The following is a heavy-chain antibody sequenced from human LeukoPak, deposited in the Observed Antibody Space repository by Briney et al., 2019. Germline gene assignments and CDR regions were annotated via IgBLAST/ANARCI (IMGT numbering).Heavy chain of an antibody. Sequence: GGSLRLSCAASGFTFSSYAMSWVRQAPGKGLEWVSTISGRGDSTYYADSVKGRFTISRDNSKNTLYLRMNSLRLEDTAGYYCAKGAGYSSNWNFDYWGQGTLVTVSS. V-gene: IGHV3-23*01. CDR2: ISGRGDST. J-gene: IGHJ4*02. D-gene: IGHD6-13*01. CDR3: AKGAGYSSNWNFDY. CDR1: GFTFSSYA.